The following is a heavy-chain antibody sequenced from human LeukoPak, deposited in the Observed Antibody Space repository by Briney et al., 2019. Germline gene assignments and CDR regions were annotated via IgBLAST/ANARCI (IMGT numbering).Heavy chain of an antibody. V-gene: IGHV3-33*01. J-gene: IGHJ4*02. D-gene: IGHD1-26*01. CDR2: IWYDGSNK. CDR3: ARGSEWELLSCDY. CDR1: GFTFSSYG. Sequence: GRSQRLSCAASGFTFSSYGMHWVRQAPGKGLEWVAIIWYDGSNKYYADSVKGRFTISRDNSKNTLYLQMNSLRAEDTAVYYCARGSEWELLSCDYWGQGTLVTVSS.